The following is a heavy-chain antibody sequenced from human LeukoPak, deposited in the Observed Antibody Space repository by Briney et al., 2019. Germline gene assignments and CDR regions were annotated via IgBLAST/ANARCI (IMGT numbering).Heavy chain of an antibody. V-gene: IGHV3-11*06. D-gene: IGHD5-18*01. CDR3: ARDSKWIQLWTGDY. Sequence: GGSLRLPCAASGFTFSDYYMSWIRQAPGKGLEWVSYISSSSSYIYYADSVKGRFTISRDNAKNSLYLQMNSLRAEDTAVYYCARDSKWIQLWTGDYWGQGTLATVSS. CDR1: GFTFSDYY. J-gene: IGHJ4*02. CDR2: ISSSSSYI.